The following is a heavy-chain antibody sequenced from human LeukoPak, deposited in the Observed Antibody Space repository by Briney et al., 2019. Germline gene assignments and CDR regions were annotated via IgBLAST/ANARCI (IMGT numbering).Heavy chain of an antibody. D-gene: IGHD3-10*01. Sequence: GGSLRLSCAASGFTFSSYSMNWVRQAPGKGLEWVSYISSSSSTIYYADSVKGRFTISRDNAKNSLYLQMNSLRAEDTAVYYCARDQLTMVRGVINYFDYWGQGTLVTVSS. CDR2: ISSSSSTI. J-gene: IGHJ4*02. V-gene: IGHV3-48*01. CDR1: GFTFSSYS. CDR3: ARDQLTMVRGVINYFDY.